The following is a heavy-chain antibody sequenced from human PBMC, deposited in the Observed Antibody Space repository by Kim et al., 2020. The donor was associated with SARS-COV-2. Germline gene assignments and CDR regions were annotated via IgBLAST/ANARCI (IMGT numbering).Heavy chain of an antibody. D-gene: IGHD5-18*01. CDR3: AKGRQLWTTYYYYGMDV. Sequence: KGRFTNSRDNSKNTLYLQMNSLRAEDTAVYYCAKGRQLWTTYYYYGMDVWGQGTTVTVSS. J-gene: IGHJ6*02. V-gene: IGHV3-23*01.